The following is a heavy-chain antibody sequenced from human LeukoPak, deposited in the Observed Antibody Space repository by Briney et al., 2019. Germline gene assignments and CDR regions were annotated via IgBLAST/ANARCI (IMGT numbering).Heavy chain of an antibody. D-gene: IGHD2-21*01. J-gene: IGHJ4*02. V-gene: IGHV3-7*01. Sequence: PSETLSLTCTVSGGSISSSSFYWGWIRQPPVKGLEWVANIYQDGREKYYVDSVKGRFTISRDNAKNSLYLQMNSLRAEDMAVYYCARTIVAVRAAHDYFDYWGQGTLVTVSS. CDR1: GGSISSSSFY. CDR2: IYQDGREK. CDR3: ARTIVAVRAAHDYFDY.